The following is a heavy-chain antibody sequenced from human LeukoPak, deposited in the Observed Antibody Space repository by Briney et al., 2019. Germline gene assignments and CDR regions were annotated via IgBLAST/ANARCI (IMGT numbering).Heavy chain of an antibody. Sequence: SETLSLTCTVSGGSISSYYWSWIRQPPGKGLEWIGYIYYSGSTNYNPSLKSRVTISVDTSKNQFSLKLSSVTAADTAVYYCARGGTKDWFDPWGQGTLVTVSS. CDR1: GGSISSYY. CDR2: IYYSGST. V-gene: IGHV4-59*01. J-gene: IGHJ5*02. D-gene: IGHD2-2*01. CDR3: ARGGTKDWFDP.